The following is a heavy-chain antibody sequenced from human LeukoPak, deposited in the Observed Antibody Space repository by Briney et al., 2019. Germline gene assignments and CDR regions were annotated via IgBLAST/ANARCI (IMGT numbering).Heavy chain of an antibody. CDR2: IFAGGDT. J-gene: IGHJ4*02. V-gene: IGHV4-4*07. Sequence: SETLSLTCTVSGGSISNYYWSWIRQPAGKGLEWIGRIFAGGDTDHNPSLKSRVAMSLDSSKNQFSLRLSSVTAADTAVYYCAREHKDYDGDGYYYGYWGQGTLVTVSS. D-gene: IGHD3-22*01. CDR3: AREHKDYDGDGYYYGY. CDR1: GGSISNYY.